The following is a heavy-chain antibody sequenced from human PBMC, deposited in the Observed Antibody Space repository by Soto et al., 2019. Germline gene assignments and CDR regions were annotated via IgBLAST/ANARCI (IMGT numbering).Heavy chain of an antibody. V-gene: IGHV1-69*02. J-gene: IGHJ4*02. D-gene: IGHD1-1*01. CDR3: ARWGPSGTLY. CDR1: GGTFSSYT. Sequence: QVQLVQSGAEVKKPGSSVQVSCKASGGTFSSYTISWVRQAPGQGLEWMGRIIPILGIANYAQKFQGRVTITADESTSTAYMELSSLRSEDTAVYYCARWGPSGTLYWGQGTLVTVSS. CDR2: IIPILGIA.